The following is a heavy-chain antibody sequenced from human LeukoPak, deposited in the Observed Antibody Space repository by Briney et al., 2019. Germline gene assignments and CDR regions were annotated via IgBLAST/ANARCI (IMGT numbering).Heavy chain of an antibody. J-gene: IGHJ4*02. CDR1: GGSISSSSYY. CDR3: ARAQAYWFDY. D-gene: IGHD2-8*02. CDR2: IYYSGST. Sequence: SETLSLTCTVSGGSISSSSYYWGWIRQPPGKGLEWIGSIYYSGSTYYNPSLKSRVSISLDTSKNQFSLRLSSVTAADTAVYYCARAQAYWFDYWGQGTLVTVSS. V-gene: IGHV4-39*07.